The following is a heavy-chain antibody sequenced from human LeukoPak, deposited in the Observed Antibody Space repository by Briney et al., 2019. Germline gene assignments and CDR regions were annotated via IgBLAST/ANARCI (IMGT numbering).Heavy chain of an antibody. CDR3: ATPSLDGGGSLGY. CDR1: GYSFTSYW. CDR2: IYPGDSDT. D-gene: IGHD2-15*01. V-gene: IGHV5-51*01. J-gene: IGHJ4*02. Sequence: GKPLKISCKGSGYSFTSYWIGWVRQMPGKGLEWMGIIYPGDSDTRYSPSFQGQVTISADKSISTAYLQWSSLKASDTAMYYCATPSLDGGGSLGYWGQGTLVTVSA.